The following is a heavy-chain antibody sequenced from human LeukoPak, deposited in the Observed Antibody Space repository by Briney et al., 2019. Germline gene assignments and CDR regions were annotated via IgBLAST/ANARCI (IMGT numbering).Heavy chain of an antibody. CDR3: ASGESFS. J-gene: IGHJ4*02. CDR2: IYYSGST. Sequence: PSETLSLTCTVSGGSISSSSHSWGWIRQPPGKGLEWIGCIYYSGSTYYNPSLKSRVTISVDTPKDQFSLKLSSVTAADTAVYYCASGESFSWGQGTLVTVSS. D-gene: IGHD3-10*01. V-gene: IGHV4-39*01. CDR1: GGSISSSSHS.